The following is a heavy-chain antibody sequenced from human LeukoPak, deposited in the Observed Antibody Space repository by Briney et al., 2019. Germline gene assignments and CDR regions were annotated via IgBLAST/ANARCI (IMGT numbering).Heavy chain of an antibody. CDR3: ARVYSSGWYLGFFDY. V-gene: IGHV3-38-3*01. CDR1: GFTVSSNE. CDR2: ISGGST. Sequence: PGGSLRLSCAASGFTVSSNEMSWVRQAPGKGLEWVSSISGGSTYYADSRKGRFTISRDNSKNTLHLQMNSLRAEDTAVYYCARVYSSGWYLGFFDYWGQGTLVTVSS. J-gene: IGHJ4*02. D-gene: IGHD6-19*01.